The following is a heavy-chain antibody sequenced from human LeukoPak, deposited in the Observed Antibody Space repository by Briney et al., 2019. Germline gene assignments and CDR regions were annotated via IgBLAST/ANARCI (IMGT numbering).Heavy chain of an antibody. V-gene: IGHV4-59*01. D-gene: IGHD3-22*01. Sequence: SSETLSLTCTVSGGSISSYYWSWIRQPPGKGLEWIGYISDTGRTDYNPSLRSRVTISADTSENQFTLTLTSVTAADTAVYYCAKSDYYDSSGYNYYYYEMDVWGQGTTVTVSS. CDR1: GGSISSYY. J-gene: IGHJ6*02. CDR2: ISDTGRT. CDR3: AKSDYYDSSGYNYYYYEMDV.